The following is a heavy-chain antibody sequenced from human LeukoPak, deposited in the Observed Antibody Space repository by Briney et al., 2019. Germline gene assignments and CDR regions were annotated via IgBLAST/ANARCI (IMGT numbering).Heavy chain of an antibody. CDR2: IIPIFGSP. CDR3: ASPPRCCSSNSCSYFDY. Sequence: GASVKVSCKASGGTFSSYSINWVRQAPGQGLEWMGGIIPIFGSPDYAQKFQGRVTITADESTSTAYMELSSLSSEDTALYYCASPPRCCSSNSCSYFDYWGQGTLVTVSS. V-gene: IGHV1-69*13. J-gene: IGHJ4*02. D-gene: IGHD2-2*01. CDR1: GGTFSSYS.